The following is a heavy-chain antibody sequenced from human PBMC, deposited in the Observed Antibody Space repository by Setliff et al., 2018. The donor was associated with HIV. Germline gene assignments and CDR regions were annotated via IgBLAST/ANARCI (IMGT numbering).Heavy chain of an antibody. D-gene: IGHD4-17*01. CDR2: ISGYSGNT. V-gene: IGHV1-18*01. CDR1: GYTFTSYG. CDR3: ARQDGTTVLSKDFDY. J-gene: IGHJ4*02. Sequence: ASVKVSCKASGYTFTSYGVSWVRQAPGQGLEWMGWISGYSGNTNYAQKLQGRVTMTTDTSTSTAYMELSSLRSDDTAVYYCARQDGTTVLSKDFDYWGQGTQVTVS.